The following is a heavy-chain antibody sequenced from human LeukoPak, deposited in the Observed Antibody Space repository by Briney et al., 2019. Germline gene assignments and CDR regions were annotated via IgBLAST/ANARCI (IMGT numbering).Heavy chain of an antibody. V-gene: IGHV4-61*02. CDR3: ARVPSSKVGLRNYYYYMDV. J-gene: IGHJ6*03. D-gene: IGHD4-23*01. CDR2: IYTSGSR. Sequence: SQTLSLTCTVSGGSISSGGYYSSCIRQPPGKGVEWCGRIYTSGSRTYNPPLTRRVTISVDTSRNQFSLKLSSVTDADTAVYYCARVPSSKVGLRNYYYYMDVWGKGTTVTVSS. CDR1: GGSISSGGYY.